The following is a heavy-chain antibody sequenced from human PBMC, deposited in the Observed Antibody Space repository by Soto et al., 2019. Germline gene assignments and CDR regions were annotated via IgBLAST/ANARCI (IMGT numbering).Heavy chain of an antibody. V-gene: IGHV4-59*01. D-gene: IGHD3-10*01. CDR2: IYYSGST. CDR1: GGSISSYY. Sequence: KQSQTLSLTCTVSGGSISSYYWSWIRQPPGKGLEWIGYIYYSGSTNYNPSLKSRVTISVDTSKNQFSLKLSSVTAADTAVYYCARDSGWGLTEDNWFDPWGQGTLVTVSS. CDR3: ARDSGWGLTEDNWFDP. J-gene: IGHJ5*02.